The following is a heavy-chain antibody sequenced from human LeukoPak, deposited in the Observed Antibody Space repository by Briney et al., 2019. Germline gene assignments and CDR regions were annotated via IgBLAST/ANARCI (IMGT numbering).Heavy chain of an antibody. Sequence: SQTLSLTCTVSGGSINNGGYYWSWIRQHPGKGLEWIGYIYYSGSSYYNPSLRSRVTISVDTSKNQFSLKLSSVTAADTAVYYCGGVTNYDILTGNHEVWGQGTLVTVSS. CDR2: IYYSGSS. CDR1: GGSINNGGYY. J-gene: IGHJ4*02. D-gene: IGHD3-9*01. V-gene: IGHV4-31*03. CDR3: GGVTNYDILTGNHEV.